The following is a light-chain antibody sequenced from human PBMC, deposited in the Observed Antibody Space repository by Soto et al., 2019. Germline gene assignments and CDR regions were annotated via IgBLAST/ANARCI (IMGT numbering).Light chain of an antibody. CDR2: KAS. V-gene: IGKV1-5*03. CDR3: QQSYSTRGT. J-gene: IGKJ1*01. CDR1: QTISSW. Sequence: DIQMTQSPSTLSGSVGDRVTITCRASQTISSWLAWYQQKPGKAPKLLIYKASTLKSGVPSRFSGSGSGTDFTLTISSLQPEDFATYYCQQSYSTRGTFGQGTKVDIK.